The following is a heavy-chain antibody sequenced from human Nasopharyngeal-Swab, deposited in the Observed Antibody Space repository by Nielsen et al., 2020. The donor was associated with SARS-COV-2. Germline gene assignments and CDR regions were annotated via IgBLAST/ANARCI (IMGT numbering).Heavy chain of an antibody. CDR3: AKDKRYFDWDGMDV. D-gene: IGHD3-9*01. V-gene: IGHV3-30*18. Sequence: GESLKISCAAYGFTFSTYGMHWVRQAPGKGLEWVAVISYDGGGKYYADSVKGRFTISRDNSKNTLYLQMNSLRAEDTAVYYCAKDKRYFDWDGMDVWGQGTTVTVSS. CDR1: GFTFSTYG. J-gene: IGHJ6*02. CDR2: ISYDGGGK.